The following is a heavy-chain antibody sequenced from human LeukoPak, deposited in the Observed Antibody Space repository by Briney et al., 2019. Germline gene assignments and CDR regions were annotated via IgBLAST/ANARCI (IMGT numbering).Heavy chain of an antibody. CDR1: GGSFSCYY. J-gene: IGHJ4*02. Sequence: PSETLSLTCGVDGGSFSCYYSIWMRQPPGKGLEWIGEINHSGSTNYNPSLKSRVTISVDTSKNQFSLKLSSVTAADTAVYYCARDRIGYWPPFDYWGQGTLVTVSS. V-gene: IGHV4-34*01. CDR3: ARDRIGYWPPFDY. D-gene: IGHD2-15*01. CDR2: INHSGST.